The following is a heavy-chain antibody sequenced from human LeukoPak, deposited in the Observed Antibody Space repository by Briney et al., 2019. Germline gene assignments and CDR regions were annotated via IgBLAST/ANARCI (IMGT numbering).Heavy chain of an antibody. CDR1: GYTFTSYG. CDR2: ISAYNGNT. CDR3: ARERLWYYYGMDV. Sequence: GASVKVSCKASGYTFTSYGISSVRQAPGQGLEWMGWISAYNGNTNYAQKLQGRVTMTTDTSTSTASMELRSLRSDDTAVYYCARERLWYYYGMDVWGQGTTVTVSS. V-gene: IGHV1-18*01. J-gene: IGHJ6*02.